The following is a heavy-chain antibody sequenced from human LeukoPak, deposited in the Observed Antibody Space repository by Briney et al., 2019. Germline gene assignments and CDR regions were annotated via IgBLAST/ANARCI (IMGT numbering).Heavy chain of an antibody. J-gene: IGHJ6*03. CDR2: IYSGGTP. CDR3: AKVVVVYYYMDV. Sequence: PGGSLRLSCAASGFTVSSHYMSGVRQAPGKGLEWASIIYSGGTPHYADSVKGRFTISRDNSKNTLYLQMNSLRAEDTAVYYCAKVVVVYYYMDVWGKGTTVTVSS. V-gene: IGHV3-53*01. D-gene: IGHD2-15*01. CDR1: GFTVSSHY.